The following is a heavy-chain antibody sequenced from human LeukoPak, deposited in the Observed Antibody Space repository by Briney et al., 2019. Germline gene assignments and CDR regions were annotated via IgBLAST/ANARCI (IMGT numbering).Heavy chain of an antibody. D-gene: IGHD2/OR15-2a*01. CDR3: ATDFYRGRQFDY. CDR2: SDPEDVET. CDR1: GFTVSSYE. Sequence: GGSLRLSCAASGFTVSSYEMNWVRQAPGKGLEWMGGSDPEDVETIYAQKFQGRVTMTEDTSTATAYMELSSLRPDDTAVYYCATDFYRGRQFDYWGQGTLVTVSS. V-gene: IGHV1-24*01. J-gene: IGHJ4*02.